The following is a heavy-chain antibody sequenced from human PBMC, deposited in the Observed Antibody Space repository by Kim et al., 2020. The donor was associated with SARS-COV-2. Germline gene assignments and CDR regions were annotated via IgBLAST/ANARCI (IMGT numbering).Heavy chain of an antibody. D-gene: IGHD6-19*01. J-gene: IGHJ6*03. CDR3: ARGTRQWLVRGPYYYYMDV. Sequence: SETLSLTCAVDGGSFSGYYWSWIRQPPGKGLGWIGEINHSGSTNYNPALKSRGTISVETSKNQFSLKLSSVTAADTAVYYCARGTRQWLVRGPYYYYMDVWGKGTTVTVCS. V-gene: IGHV4-34*01. CDR2: INHSGST. CDR1: GGSFSGYY.